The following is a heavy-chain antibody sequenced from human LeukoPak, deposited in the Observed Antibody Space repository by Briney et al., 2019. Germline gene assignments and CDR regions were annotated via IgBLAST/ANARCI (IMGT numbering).Heavy chain of an antibody. V-gene: IGHV4-59*08. Sequence: SETLSLTCTVSGGSISSYFWSWIRQPPGKGLEYIGYIYYSGSTNYNPSLKSRVTISVDTSNNRFSLKLSSVTAADTAVYYCARAVYSSSWYRVYYFDYWGQGTLITVSS. CDR3: ARAVYSSSWYRVYYFDY. J-gene: IGHJ4*02. CDR1: GGSISSYF. CDR2: IYYSGST. D-gene: IGHD6-13*01.